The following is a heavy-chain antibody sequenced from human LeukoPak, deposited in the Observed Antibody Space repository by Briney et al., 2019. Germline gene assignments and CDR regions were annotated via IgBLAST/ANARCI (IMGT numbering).Heavy chain of an antibody. Sequence: GGSLRLSCAASGFTFSSYAMSWVRQAPGKGLEWVSSISDSGYSTYYADSVKGRFTISRDNAKNTLWLQMNSLRAEDTAVYYCAKGVTTVRIYYHGMDVWGQGTTVTVSS. CDR2: ISDSGYST. CDR3: AKGVTTVRIYYHGMDV. V-gene: IGHV3-23*01. D-gene: IGHD4-17*01. J-gene: IGHJ6*02. CDR1: GFTFSSYA.